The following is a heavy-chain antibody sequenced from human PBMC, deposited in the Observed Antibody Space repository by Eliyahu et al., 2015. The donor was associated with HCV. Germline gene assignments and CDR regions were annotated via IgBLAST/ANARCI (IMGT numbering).Heavy chain of an antibody. CDR2: ISAYNGNT. CDR1: GYTFTSYG. Sequence: QVQLVQSGAEVKKPGASVKVSCKASGYTFTSYGFGWFRQAPGQGLEWMGWISAYNGNTNYAQKLQGRVTMTTDTSTSTAYMELRSLRSDDTAVYYCARVGQPYGVGWSCDYWGQGTLVTVSS. D-gene: IGHD2-21*01. V-gene: IGHV1-18*01. CDR3: ARVGQPYGVGWSCDY. J-gene: IGHJ4*02.